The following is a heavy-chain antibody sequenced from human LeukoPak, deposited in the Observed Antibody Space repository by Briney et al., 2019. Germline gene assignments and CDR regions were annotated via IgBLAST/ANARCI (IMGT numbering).Heavy chain of an antibody. Sequence: SGPTLVNPTQTLTLTCTFSGFSLSTSGVGVGWIRQPPGKALEWLALIYWDDDKRYSPSLKSRLTVTKDTSKNQVLLTMTNMDPVDTATYYRAHRRALAGVVNFDYWGQGTLVIVSS. D-gene: IGHD3-3*01. CDR3: AHRRALAGVVNFDY. V-gene: IGHV2-5*02. CDR2: IYWDDDK. J-gene: IGHJ4*02. CDR1: GFSLSTSGVG.